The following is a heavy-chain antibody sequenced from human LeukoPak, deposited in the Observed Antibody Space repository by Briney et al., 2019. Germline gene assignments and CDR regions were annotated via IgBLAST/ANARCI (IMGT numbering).Heavy chain of an antibody. CDR1: GDSVSSDSAA. CDR2: TYYSTKWYY. V-gene: IGHV6-1*01. D-gene: IGHD5-12*01. CDR3: ARDRAHSGYDIIHHDY. Sequence: SQTLSLTCAISGDSVSSDSAAWNWIRQSPSRGLERLGRTYYSTKWYYNYAVSVKSRITINPDTAKNKFSLQLNSVTPDDTAVYYGARDRAHSGYDIIHHDYWGQGSLVTVSS. J-gene: IGHJ4*02.